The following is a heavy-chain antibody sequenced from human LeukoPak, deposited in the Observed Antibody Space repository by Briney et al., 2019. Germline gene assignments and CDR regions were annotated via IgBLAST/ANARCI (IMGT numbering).Heavy chain of an antibody. CDR1: GGTFSSYA. CDR3: AREESRDGYHDYYYGMDV. CDR2: IIPIFGTA. Sequence: SVKVSCKASGGTFSSYAISWVRQAPGQGLEWMGGIIPIFGTANYAQKFQGRVTITADESTSTAYMELSSLGSEDTAVYYCAREESRDGYHDYYYGMDVWGQGTTVTVSS. J-gene: IGHJ6*02. D-gene: IGHD5-24*01. V-gene: IGHV1-69*13.